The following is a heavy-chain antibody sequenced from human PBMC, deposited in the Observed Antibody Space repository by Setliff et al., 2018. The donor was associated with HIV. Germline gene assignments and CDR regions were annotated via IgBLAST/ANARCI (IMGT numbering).Heavy chain of an antibody. Sequence: PSETLSLTCTVSGDSISSSSYYWDLIRQPPGKGLEWIGSIYYSGTTYYKPSLKSRVTISVDRSKNQFSPKLGSVNTAETAVYDCARHAYISSWYSTGDYFDAWGQGALVTVSS. CDR3: ARHAYISSWYSTGDYFDA. D-gene: IGHD6-13*01. J-gene: IGHJ5*02. V-gene: IGHV4-39*01. CDR2: IYYSGTT. CDR1: GDSISSSSYY.